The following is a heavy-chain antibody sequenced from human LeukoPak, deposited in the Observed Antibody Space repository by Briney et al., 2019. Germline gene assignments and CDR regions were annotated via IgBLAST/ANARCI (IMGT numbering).Heavy chain of an antibody. D-gene: IGHD6-13*01. CDR3: AKEGSSWSTFDY. V-gene: IGHV3-9*03. J-gene: IGHJ4*02. CDR2: INWSSGSI. CDR1: GFTFDDYA. Sequence: GGSLRLSCAASGFTFDDYAMHWVRQAPGKGLEWVSGINWSSGSIDYADPVKGRFTISRDNAKNSLYLQMNSLRAEDMALYYCAKEGSSWSTFDYWGQGTLVTVSS.